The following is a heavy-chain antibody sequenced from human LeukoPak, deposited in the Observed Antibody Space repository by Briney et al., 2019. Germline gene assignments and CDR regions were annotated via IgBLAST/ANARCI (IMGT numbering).Heavy chain of an antibody. CDR2: IIPIFGTA. J-gene: IGHJ4*02. D-gene: IGHD5-18*01. CDR1: GGTFSSYA. V-gene: IGHV1-69*13. Sequence: GASVKVSCKASGGTFSSYAISWVRQAPGQGLEWMGGIIPIFGTANYAQKFQSRVTITADESTSTAYMELSSLRSEDTAVYYCARAPSGYSYGYYFDYWGQGTLVTVSS. CDR3: ARAPSGYSYGYYFDY.